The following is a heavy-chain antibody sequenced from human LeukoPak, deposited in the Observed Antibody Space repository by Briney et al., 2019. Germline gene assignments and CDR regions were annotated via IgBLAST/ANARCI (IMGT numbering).Heavy chain of an antibody. CDR2: IYSGGST. Sequence: GGSLRLSCAASGFSVGTNSMSWVRQSPGKGLEWVSVIYSGGSTYYADSVNGRFTISRGNSRNTPSLQMNSLRAEDTALYYCARAREYCGSAECYEYFQHWGQGTLVTVS. CDR1: GFSVGTNS. J-gene: IGHJ1*01. D-gene: IGHD2-21*01. CDR3: ARAREYCGSAECYEYFQH. V-gene: IGHV3-53*01.